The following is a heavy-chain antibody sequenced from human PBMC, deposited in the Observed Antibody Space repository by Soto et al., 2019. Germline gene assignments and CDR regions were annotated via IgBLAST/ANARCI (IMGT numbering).Heavy chain of an antibody. Sequence: GESLKISCXGSGYSFTSYWISWVRQMPGKGLEWMGRIDPSDSYTNYSPSFQGHVTISADKSISTAYLQWSSLKASDTAMYYCALYGSGSYYRPPYYYYGMDVWGQGTTVTVSS. D-gene: IGHD3-10*01. CDR3: ALYGSGSYYRPPYYYYGMDV. V-gene: IGHV5-10-1*01. J-gene: IGHJ6*02. CDR1: GYSFTSYW. CDR2: IDPSDSYT.